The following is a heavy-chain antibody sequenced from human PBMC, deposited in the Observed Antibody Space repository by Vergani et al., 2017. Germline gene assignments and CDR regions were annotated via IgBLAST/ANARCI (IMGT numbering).Heavy chain of an antibody. J-gene: IGHJ4*02. CDR3: AREGPHDPYCYGTRPPPYFDY. D-gene: IGHD5-18*01. Sequence: EVQLVESGGGLIQPGGSLRLSCASSGFTVSSNYLSWVRQAPGKGQEWVSVIYSGGSTYYADSVKGGFTISRDNSKNTLYLQMNSLRAEYTAVYYCAREGPHDPYCYGTRPPPYFDYWGQGTLVTVSS. V-gene: IGHV3-53*01. CDR2: IYSGGST. CDR1: GFTVSSNY.